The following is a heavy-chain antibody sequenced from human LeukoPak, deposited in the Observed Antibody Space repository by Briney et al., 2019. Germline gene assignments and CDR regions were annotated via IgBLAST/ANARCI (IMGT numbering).Heavy chain of an antibody. D-gene: IGHD2-2*01. Sequence: GGSLRLSCAAPGFTFRDYYMSWIRQAPGKGLEGVSYISSSGSTIYYADSVKGRFTISRDNAKNSLYLQMNRLRAEDTAVYYCGLEVVVPAADPNFDYWGQGTLVTVSS. CDR2: ISSSGSTI. CDR3: GLEVVVPAADPNFDY. J-gene: IGHJ4*02. CDR1: GFTFRDYY. V-gene: IGHV3-11*01.